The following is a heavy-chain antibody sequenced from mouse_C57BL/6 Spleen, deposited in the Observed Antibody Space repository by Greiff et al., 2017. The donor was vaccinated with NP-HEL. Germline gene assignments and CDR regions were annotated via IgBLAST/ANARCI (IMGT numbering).Heavy chain of an antibody. J-gene: IGHJ1*03. Sequence: EVKLMESGGDLVKPGGSLKLSCAASGFTFSSYGMSWVRQTPDKRLEWVATISSGGSYTYYPDSVKGRFTISRDNAKNTLYLQMSSLKSEDTDMYYCARHDYGSSYWYFDVWGTGTTVTVSS. CDR1: GFTFSSYG. CDR2: ISSGGSYT. CDR3: ARHDYGSSYWYFDV. D-gene: IGHD1-1*01. V-gene: IGHV5-6*01.